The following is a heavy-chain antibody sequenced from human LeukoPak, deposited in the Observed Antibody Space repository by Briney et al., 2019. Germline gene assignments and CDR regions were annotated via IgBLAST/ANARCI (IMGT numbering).Heavy chain of an antibody. J-gene: IGHJ3*02. V-gene: IGHV3-33*01. CDR3: ARVIIVGATGI. CDR2: IWYDGSYK. Sequence: GSLRLSCAASGFTFSNYGMHWVRQAPGKGLEWVAVIWYDGSYKSYADSVKGRFTISRDNSKNTLFLQMNSLRADDTAVYYCARVIIVGATGIWGQGTMVTVSS. D-gene: IGHD1-26*01. CDR1: GFTFSNYG.